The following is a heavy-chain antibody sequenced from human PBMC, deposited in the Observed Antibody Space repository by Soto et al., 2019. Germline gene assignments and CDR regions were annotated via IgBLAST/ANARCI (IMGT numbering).Heavy chain of an antibody. CDR1: GYSFTSYW. Sequence: GESLKISCKGSGYSFTSYWISWVRQMPGKGLEWMGRIDPSDSYTNYSPSFQGHVTISADKSISTAYLQWSSLKASDTAMYYCARLEGPTYCYDSSGYYDDYWGQGTLVTVS. D-gene: IGHD3-22*01. J-gene: IGHJ4*02. CDR2: IDPSDSYT. V-gene: IGHV5-10-1*01. CDR3: ARLEGPTYCYDSSGYYDDY.